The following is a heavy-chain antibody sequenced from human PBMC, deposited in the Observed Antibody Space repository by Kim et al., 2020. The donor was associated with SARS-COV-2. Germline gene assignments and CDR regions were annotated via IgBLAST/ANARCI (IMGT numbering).Heavy chain of an antibody. V-gene: IGHV3-15*01. CDR1: GFIFNNSG. D-gene: IGHD2-21*02. CDR2: IKSKANVETS. Sequence: GGSLRLSCAASGFIFNNSGMNWVRQAPGKGLEWVGLIKSKANVETSGYAAPVKGRFTIEKDDSKNTLQLQMNSLKTEDTAVYYCTSDLGAYRGGDFYSRVGGKRTTVTVSS. CDR3: TSDLGAYRGGDFYSRV. J-gene: IGHJ6*04.